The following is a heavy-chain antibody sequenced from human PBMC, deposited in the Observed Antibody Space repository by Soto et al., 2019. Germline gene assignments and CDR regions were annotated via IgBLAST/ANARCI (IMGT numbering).Heavy chain of an antibody. CDR2: ISHDGRIK. Sequence: QVQLVESGGGVVQPGRSLRLSCAASEFTFNRHAMHWVRQAPGKGLEWVAVISHDGRIKYYADSVKGRFTISRDNSMNKLDLQMNSLRAEDTAIYFCARVSGHVYATLHGPFDYWGQGTLVTVSS. CDR3: ARVSGHVYATLHGPFDY. CDR1: EFTFNRHA. D-gene: IGHD2-8*01. V-gene: IGHV3-30*04. J-gene: IGHJ4*02.